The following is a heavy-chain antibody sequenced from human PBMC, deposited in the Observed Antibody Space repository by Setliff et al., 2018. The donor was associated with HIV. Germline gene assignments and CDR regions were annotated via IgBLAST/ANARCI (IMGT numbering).Heavy chain of an antibody. CDR3: ATDVGVVTAHNWFDP. D-gene: IGHD2-21*02. J-gene: IGHJ5*02. V-gene: IGHV1-18*01. CDR1: GFIFTDYG. CDR2: ISGNTGDT. Sequence: ASVKVSCKTSGFIFTDYGISWVRQAPGQGPEWVAWISGNTGDTHYIESIQGRVTLSTDKITTTVYMELRNLRSDDTAVYYCATDVGVVTAHNWFDPWGQGTLVTVSS.